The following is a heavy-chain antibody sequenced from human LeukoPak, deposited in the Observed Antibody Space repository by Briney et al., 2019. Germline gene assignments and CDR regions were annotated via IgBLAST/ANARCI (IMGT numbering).Heavy chain of an antibody. Sequence: SETLSLTCAVYGGSFSGYYWSWIRQPPGKGLEWIGEINHSGSTNYNPSLKGRVTISVDTSKNQFSLKLSSVTAADTAVYYCARDHCSGGSCFDYWGQGTLVTVSS. J-gene: IGHJ4*02. D-gene: IGHD2-15*01. CDR1: GGSFSGYY. V-gene: IGHV4-34*01. CDR2: INHSGST. CDR3: ARDHCSGGSCFDY.